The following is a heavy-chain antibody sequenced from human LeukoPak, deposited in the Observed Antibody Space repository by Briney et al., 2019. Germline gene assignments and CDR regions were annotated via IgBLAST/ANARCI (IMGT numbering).Heavy chain of an antibody. CDR3: ARDSRGPSKRYFDY. J-gene: IGHJ4*02. CDR1: GGTFSSYA. V-gene: IGHV1-69*13. D-gene: IGHD3-10*01. CDR2: IIPIFGTA. Sequence: GASVKVSCKASGGTFSSYAISWVRQAPGQGLEWMGGIIPIFGTANYAQKFQGRVTITADESTSTAYMELSSLRSEDTAVYYCARDSRGPSKRYFDYWGQGTLVTVSS.